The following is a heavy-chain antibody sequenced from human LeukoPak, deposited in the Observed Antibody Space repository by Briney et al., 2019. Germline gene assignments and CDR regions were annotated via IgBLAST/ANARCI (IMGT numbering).Heavy chain of an antibody. CDR2: IRYDGSNK. V-gene: IGHV3-30*02. Sequence: PGGSLRLSCVGSGFTFSSYHMHWVRQAPGKGLEWLAFIRYDGSNKYYADSVKGRFTISRDNSKNTLYLQMNSLRVEDTAVYYCTKGAVGYWGQGTLVTVSS. CDR3: TKGAVGY. CDR1: GFTFSSYH. J-gene: IGHJ4*02.